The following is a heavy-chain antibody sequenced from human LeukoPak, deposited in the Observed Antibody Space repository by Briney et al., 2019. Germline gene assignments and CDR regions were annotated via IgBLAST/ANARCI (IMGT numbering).Heavy chain of an antibody. J-gene: IGHJ4*02. CDR1: GYTFTGYY. CDR3: ASIPTYYYDSSGYYQLDY. Sequence: ASVKVSCKASGYTFTGYYMHWVRQAPGQGLEWMGRINPNSGGTNYAQKFQGRATMTRDTSISTAYMELSRLRSDDTAVYYCASIPTYYYDSSGYYQLDYWGQGTLVTVSS. D-gene: IGHD3-22*01. CDR2: INPNSGGT. V-gene: IGHV1-2*06.